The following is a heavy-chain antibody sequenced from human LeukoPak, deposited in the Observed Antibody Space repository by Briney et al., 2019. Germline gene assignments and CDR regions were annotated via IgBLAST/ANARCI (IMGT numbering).Heavy chain of an antibody. Sequence: GGSLRLSCAASGFTFSSYAMHWVRQAPGKGLEWVAVISYDGSNKYYADSVKGRFTISRDNSKNTLYLQMNSLRAEDTAVYYCVKDPSIVVVSVFDYWGQGTLVTVSS. J-gene: IGHJ4*02. CDR3: VKDPSIVVVSVFDY. CDR2: ISYDGSNK. D-gene: IGHD3-22*01. CDR1: GFTFSSYA. V-gene: IGHV3-30-3*01.